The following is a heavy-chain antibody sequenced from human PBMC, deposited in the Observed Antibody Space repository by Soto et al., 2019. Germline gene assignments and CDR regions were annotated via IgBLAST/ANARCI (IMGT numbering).Heavy chain of an antibody. V-gene: IGHV3-9*01. CDR3: AKSPFLKGATLGY. D-gene: IGHD5-12*01. CDR2: ISWNSGSI. Sequence: EVQLVESGGGLVQPGRSLRLSCAASGFTFDDYAMHWVRQAPGKGLEWVSGISWNSGSIGYADSVKGRFTISRDNAKNSLYLQMNSLRAEDTALYYCAKSPFLKGATLGYWGQGTLVTVSS. CDR1: GFTFDDYA. J-gene: IGHJ4*02.